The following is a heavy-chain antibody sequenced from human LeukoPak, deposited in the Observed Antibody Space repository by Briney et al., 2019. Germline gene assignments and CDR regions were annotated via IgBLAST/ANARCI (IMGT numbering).Heavy chain of an antibody. V-gene: IGHV3-23*01. Sequence: TGGSLRLSCAASGFTFSSYAMSWVRQAPGKGLEWVSAISGSGGSTYYADSVKGQFTISRDNSKNTLYLQMNSLRAEDTAVYYCAKLVGVAGHFDYWGQGTLVTVSS. CDR1: GFTFSSYA. J-gene: IGHJ4*02. CDR2: ISGSGGST. CDR3: AKLVGVAGHFDY. D-gene: IGHD3-3*01.